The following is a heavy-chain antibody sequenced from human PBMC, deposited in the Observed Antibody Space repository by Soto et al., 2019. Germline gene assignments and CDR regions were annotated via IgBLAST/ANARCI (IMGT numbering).Heavy chain of an antibody. CDR3: AADSSGWYVPWDV. CDR1: GGSISSYY. V-gene: IGHV4-59*08. J-gene: IGHJ6*04. D-gene: IGHD6-19*01. CDR2: VHYTGNT. Sequence: SETXSLTCTVSGGSISSYYWSWIRQPPGKGLEWFGYVHYTGNTNYNPSLKSRVTISVDTSKNQFSLKLSSVTAADTAVYYCAADSSGWYVPWDVWGKGITVTVSS.